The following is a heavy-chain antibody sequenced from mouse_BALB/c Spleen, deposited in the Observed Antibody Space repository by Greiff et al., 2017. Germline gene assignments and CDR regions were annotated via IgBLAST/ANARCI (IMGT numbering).Heavy chain of an antibody. CDR1: GFAFSSYD. CDR2: ISSGGGST. V-gene: IGHV5-12-1*01. J-gene: IGHJ1*01. CDR3: ARRDYGSSYWYFDV. Sequence: VQLVESGGGLVKPGGSLKLSCAASGFAFSSYDMSWVRQTPEKRLEWVAYISSGGGSTYYPDTVKGRFTISRDNAKNTLYLQMSSLKSEDTAMYYCARRDYGSSYWYFDVWGAGTTVTVSS. D-gene: IGHD1-1*01.